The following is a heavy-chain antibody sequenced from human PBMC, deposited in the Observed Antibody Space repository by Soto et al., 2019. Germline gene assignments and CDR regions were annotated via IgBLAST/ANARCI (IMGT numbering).Heavy chain of an antibody. V-gene: IGHV4-39*01. D-gene: IGHD1-26*01. CDR1: GGSISSSSYY. J-gene: IGHJ4*02. Sequence: SETLSLTCTVSGGSISSSSYYWGWIRQPPGKGLEWIGSIYYSGSTYYNPSLKSRVTISVDTSKNQFSLKLSSVTAADTAVYYCASQLYKVGADWGQGTLVTVSS. CDR3: ASQLYKVGAD. CDR2: IYYSGST.